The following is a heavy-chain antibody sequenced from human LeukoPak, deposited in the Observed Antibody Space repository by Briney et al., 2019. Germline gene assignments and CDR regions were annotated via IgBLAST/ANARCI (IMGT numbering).Heavy chain of an antibody. CDR2: ISSSSSYI. CDR1: GFTFSSYS. J-gene: IGHJ4*02. CDR3: AGGGRRDGYNYQHY. V-gene: IGHV3-21*01. D-gene: IGHD5-24*01. Sequence: PGGSLRLSCAASGFTFSSYSMNWVRQAPGKGLEWVPSISSSSSYIYYADSVKGRFTISRDNAKNSLYLQMNSLRAEDTAVYYCAGGGRRDGYNYQHYWGQGTLVTVSS.